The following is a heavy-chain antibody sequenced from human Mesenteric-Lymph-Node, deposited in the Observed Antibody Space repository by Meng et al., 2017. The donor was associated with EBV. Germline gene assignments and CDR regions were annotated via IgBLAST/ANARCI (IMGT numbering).Heavy chain of an antibody. CDR2: IFHSGGT. Sequence: QVQLQDAGSGLVKPSGTLSLTCAVYSGSISNSNWWSWVRQPPGKGLQWIGEIFHSGGTNYNPSLKSRVTISVDKSKNQFSLKVNSLTAADTAVYYCARITFGGAIGDWGQGTLVTVSS. CDR1: SGSISNSNW. CDR3: ARITFGGAIGD. V-gene: IGHV4-4*02. D-gene: IGHD3-16*02. J-gene: IGHJ4*02.